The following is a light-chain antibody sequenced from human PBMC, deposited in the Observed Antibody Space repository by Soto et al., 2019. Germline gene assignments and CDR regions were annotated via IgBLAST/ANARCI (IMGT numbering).Light chain of an antibody. V-gene: IGKV3-20*01. CDR3: QQYVSSPQT. CDR1: QSVSNNY. J-gene: IGKJ1*01. CDR2: GAS. Sequence: EIVLTQSPGTLSPSPGERATLSCRASQSVSNNYLAWYQQKPGQAPSLLIYGASNRATGIPDRFSGSGSGTDFTLTISRLEPEDFAVYYCQQYVSSPQTFGQGTKVDI.